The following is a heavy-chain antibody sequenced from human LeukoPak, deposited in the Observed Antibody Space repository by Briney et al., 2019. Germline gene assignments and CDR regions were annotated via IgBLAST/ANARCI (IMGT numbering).Heavy chain of an antibody. CDR2: IYYSGST. CDR1: GGSISYYY. V-gene: IGHV4-59*01. J-gene: IGHJ4*02. Sequence: SETLSLTCTVSGGSISYYYWGWIRQPPGKGLEWIGYIYYSGSTNYHLSLKSRVTISVDTSKNQFSLNLSSVTAADTAVYYCARADYYYDSSGYTYLFDYWGQGILVTVSS. CDR3: ARADYYYDSSGYTYLFDY. D-gene: IGHD3-22*01.